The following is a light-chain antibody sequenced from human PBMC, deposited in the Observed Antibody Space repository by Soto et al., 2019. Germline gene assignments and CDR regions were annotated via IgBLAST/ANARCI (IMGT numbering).Light chain of an antibody. CDR3: QQYDSYSLRT. V-gene: IGKV1-5*03. Sequence: DIQMTQSPSTLSASVGDRVTITCRASQTITTSLAWYQQKPGKAPKLLIYKASSLESGVPSRFSGRGSGTEFTPTISSLQPDDVATYYCQQYDSYSLRTFGQGTRVEI. CDR1: QTITTS. J-gene: IGKJ1*01. CDR2: KAS.